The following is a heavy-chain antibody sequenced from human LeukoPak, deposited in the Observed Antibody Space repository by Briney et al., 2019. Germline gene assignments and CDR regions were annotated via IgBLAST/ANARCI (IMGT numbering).Heavy chain of an antibody. CDR1: GFTFDDYA. V-gene: IGHV3-9*01. J-gene: IGHJ3*02. Sequence: GRSLRLSCAASGFTFDDYAMHWVRHAPGKGLEWVSGISWNSGRIGYADSVKGRFTISRDNAKNSLYVQMNSLRDEDTALYYGAKDNAYSSTWGAFDIWGQGTMVTVSS. D-gene: IGHD6-13*01. CDR3: AKDNAYSSTWGAFDI. CDR2: ISWNSGRI.